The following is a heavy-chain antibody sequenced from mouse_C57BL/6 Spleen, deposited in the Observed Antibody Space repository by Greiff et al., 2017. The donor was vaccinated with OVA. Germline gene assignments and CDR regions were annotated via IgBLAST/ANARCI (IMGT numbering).Heavy chain of an antibody. V-gene: IGHV1-9*01. Sequence: VQLKESGAELMKPGASVKLSCKATGYTFTGYWIEWVKQRPGHGLEWIGEILPGSGSTNYNVKFKGKATFTADTSSNTAYMQLSSLTTEDSAIYYCAREPWAYWGQGTLVTVSA. CDR1: GYTFTGYW. CDR2: ILPGSGST. J-gene: IGHJ3*01. CDR3: AREPWAY.